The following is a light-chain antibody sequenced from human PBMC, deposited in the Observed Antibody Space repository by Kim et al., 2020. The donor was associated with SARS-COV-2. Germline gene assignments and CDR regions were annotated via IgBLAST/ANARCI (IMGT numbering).Light chain of an antibody. CDR3: QQANSFPLA. J-gene: IGKJ4*01. CDR2: AAS. Sequence: ASVGDRFTITCRASQGISSSLAWYQQKPGKAPKLLIYAASTLETGVPSRFCVSGSGTDFTLTISSLQPEYFASYYCQQANSFPLALGGGTKVDIK. V-gene: IGKV1-12*01. CDR1: QGISSS.